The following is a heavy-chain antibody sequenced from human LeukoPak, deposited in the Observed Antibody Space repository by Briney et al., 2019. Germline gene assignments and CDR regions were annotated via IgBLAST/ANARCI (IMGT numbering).Heavy chain of an antibody. D-gene: IGHD5-12*01. CDR2: IYYSGCT. CDR1: GGSISSSSYY. CDR3: ARQDKGYSGYDLDY. Sequence: NTSETLSLTCTVSGGSISSSSYYWGWIRQPPGKGLEWIGSIYYSGCTYYNPSLKSRVTISVDTSKNQFSLKLSSVTAADTAVYYCARQDKGYSGYDLDYWGQGTLVTVSS. J-gene: IGHJ4*02. V-gene: IGHV4-39*01.